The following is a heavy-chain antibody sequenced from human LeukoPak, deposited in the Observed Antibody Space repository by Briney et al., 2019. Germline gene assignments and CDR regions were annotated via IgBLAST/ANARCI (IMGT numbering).Heavy chain of an antibody. CDR3: VKWGDYDALTNYYVPDY. CDR1: GFTFRNYA. Sequence: PGGSLRLSCAASGFTFRNYAMSWVRQAPGKGLEWVSAILGSGASTYYADSVKGRFTISRDNSKNTLYLQMNSLRAEDTAVYYCVKWGDYDALTNYYVPDYWGQGSLVTVSS. D-gene: IGHD3-9*01. CDR2: ILGSGAST. V-gene: IGHV3-23*01. J-gene: IGHJ4*02.